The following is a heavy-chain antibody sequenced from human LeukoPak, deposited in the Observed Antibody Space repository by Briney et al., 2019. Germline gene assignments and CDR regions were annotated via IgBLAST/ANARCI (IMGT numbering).Heavy chain of an antibody. D-gene: IGHD3-10*01. V-gene: IGHV3-30-3*01. CDR2: ISYDGSNK. Sequence: GGSLRLSCAASGFTFSSNWMHWVRQAPGKGLEWVAVISYDGSNKYYADSVKGRFTISRDNSKNTLYLQMNSLRAEDTAVYYCAITMVRGVINDAFDIWGQGTMVTVSS. J-gene: IGHJ3*02. CDR1: GFTFSSNW. CDR3: AITMVRGVINDAFDI.